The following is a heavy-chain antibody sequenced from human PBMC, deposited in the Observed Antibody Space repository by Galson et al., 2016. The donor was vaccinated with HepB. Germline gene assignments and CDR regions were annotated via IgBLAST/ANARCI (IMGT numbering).Heavy chain of an antibody. V-gene: IGHV3-7*03. Sequence: SLRLSCAASGFSFSAYWMSWVRQSPGKGLAWVANIKQDGSEKYYVDSVKGRFTISRDNARNSLYMQVNGLRADDTAVYYCASDGLTSVTRHWTGTTYAYYGMHVRGQGTTLTVA. J-gene: IGHJ6*01. CDR2: IKQDGSEK. D-gene: IGHD1-14*01. CDR1: GFSFSAYW. CDR3: ASDGLTSVTRHWTGTTYAYYGMHV.